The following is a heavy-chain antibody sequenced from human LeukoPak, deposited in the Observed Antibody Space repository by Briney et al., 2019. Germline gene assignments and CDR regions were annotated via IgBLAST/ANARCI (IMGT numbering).Heavy chain of an antibody. V-gene: IGHV4-34*01. Sequence: PSETLSLTCAVYGGSFSGYYWSWIRQPPGKGLEWIGEINHSGSTSYNPSLKSRVTISVDTSKNQFSLKLSSVTAADMAVYYCARWGRGAVAGKPYYYYMNVWGKGTTVTVSS. D-gene: IGHD6-19*01. CDR2: INHSGST. CDR3: ARWGRGAVAGKPYYYYMNV. CDR1: GGSFSGYY. J-gene: IGHJ6*03.